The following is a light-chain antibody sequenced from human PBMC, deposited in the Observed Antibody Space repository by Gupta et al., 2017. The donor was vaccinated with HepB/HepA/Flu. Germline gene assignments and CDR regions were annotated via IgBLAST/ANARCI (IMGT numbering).Light chain of an antibody. CDR3: SSYTSSSTYV. V-gene: IGLV2-14*03. J-gene: IGLJ1*01. CDR2: DVS. CDR1: SSDVGGYNY. Sequence: QSALTQPAPVSGSPGQSITISCPGTSSDVGGYNYVSWYQQHPGKAPKLMIYDVSNPPAGVSKRISGSKSGNKASLAISGLQAEDEADDYCSSYTSSSTYVFGTGTKVTVL.